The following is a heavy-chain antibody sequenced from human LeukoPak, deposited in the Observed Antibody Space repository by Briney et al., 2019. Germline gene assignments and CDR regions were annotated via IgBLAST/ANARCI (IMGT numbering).Heavy chain of an antibody. CDR3: ARDISSGYYDAFDI. J-gene: IGHJ3*02. CDR1: GFTFDNYA. D-gene: IGHD3-22*01. Sequence: PGGSLRLSCAASGFTFDNYAIHWVRQAPGKGLEWVSLISGDGGSTYYANSVKGRFTISRDNSKNTLYLQMGSLRAEDMGVYYCARDISSGYYDAFDIWGQGTMVTVSS. V-gene: IGHV3-43*02. CDR2: ISGDGGST.